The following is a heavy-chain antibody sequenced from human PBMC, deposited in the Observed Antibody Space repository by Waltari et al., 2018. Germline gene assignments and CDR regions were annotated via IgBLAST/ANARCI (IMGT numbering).Heavy chain of an antibody. CDR3: ARGAVTAISTDY. CDR2: ISSSSTYI. D-gene: IGHD2-21*02. Sequence: VQLVESGGGLVKHGGSLGLSCAASGFTCSHSFMNWVRQVPGKGLEWVSSISSSSTYIYYADSVKGRFTISRDNAKNSLYLQMNGLGAEDTAVYYCARGAVTAISTDYWGQGTLVTVSS. V-gene: IGHV3-21*01. CDR1: GFTCSHSF. J-gene: IGHJ4*02.